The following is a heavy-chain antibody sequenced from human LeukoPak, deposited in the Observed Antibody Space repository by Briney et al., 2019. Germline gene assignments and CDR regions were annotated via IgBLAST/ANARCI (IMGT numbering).Heavy chain of an antibody. Sequence: GGSLRLSCAASGFTFDDYGMHWVRQAPGKGLEWVAVIWYDGSNKYYADSVKGRFTISRDNSKNTLYLQMNSLRAEDTAVYYCAKDLRYNWSTTFLFDYWGQGTLVTVSS. V-gene: IGHV3-33*06. CDR3: AKDLRYNWSTTFLFDY. CDR1: GFTFDDYG. CDR2: IWYDGSNK. D-gene: IGHD1-1*01. J-gene: IGHJ4*02.